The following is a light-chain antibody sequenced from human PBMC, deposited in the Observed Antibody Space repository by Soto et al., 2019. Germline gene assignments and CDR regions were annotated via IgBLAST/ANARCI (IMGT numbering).Light chain of an antibody. CDR1: QSIPNNN. Sequence: EIVLTQSPGTLSLSPGSSAPLSCRASQSIPNNNLAWYQQNPGQAPRLLFYGAFNRASGIPDRFSGSGSGTDFTLTISRVEPVDFAVYSCQQYHSSPWTFGQGTKVDI. CDR3: QQYHSSPWT. CDR2: GAF. V-gene: IGKV3-20*01. J-gene: IGKJ1*01.